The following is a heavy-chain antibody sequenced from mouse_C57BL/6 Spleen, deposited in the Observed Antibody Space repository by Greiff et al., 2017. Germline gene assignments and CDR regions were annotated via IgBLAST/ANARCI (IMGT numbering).Heavy chain of an antibody. Sequence: QVQLQQPGAELVMPGASVKLSCKASGYTFTSYWMHWVKQRPGQGLEWIGEIDPSDSYTNYNQKFKGKSTLTVDKSSSTAYMQLSSLTSEDSAVYYCARITTVVATDWYVDVWDTGTTVTVSS. D-gene: IGHD1-1*01. V-gene: IGHV1-69*01. CDR3: ARITTVVATDWYVDV. J-gene: IGHJ1*03. CDR1: GYTFTSYW. CDR2: IDPSDSYT.